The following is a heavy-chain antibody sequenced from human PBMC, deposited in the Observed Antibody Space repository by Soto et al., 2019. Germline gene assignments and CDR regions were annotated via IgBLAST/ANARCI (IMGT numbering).Heavy chain of an antibody. Sequence: EVQLVESGGGLVQPGGSLRLSCAASGFTFSSYWMSWVRQAPGKGLEWVANIKQEGSEKYYVDSVKGRFTISRDNDKNPLYRQRDSLRAEDSAVYYCARKRAKAQWLGGTPTYYFDYWGQGTLVTVSS. CDR3: ARKRAKAQWLGGTPTYYFDY. V-gene: IGHV3-7*04. D-gene: IGHD6-19*01. J-gene: IGHJ4*02. CDR2: IKQEGSEK. CDR1: GFTFSSYW.